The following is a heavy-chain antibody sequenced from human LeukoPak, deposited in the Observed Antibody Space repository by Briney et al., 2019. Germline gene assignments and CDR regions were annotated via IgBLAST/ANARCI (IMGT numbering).Heavy chain of an antibody. CDR1: GYTFTSYY. V-gene: IGHV1-46*01. D-gene: IGHD3-22*01. CDR3: ARGDYYDSSGYSHTDY. CDR2: INPSAGRT. J-gene: IGHJ4*02. Sequence: ASVKVSCKASGYTFTSYYIHWVRQAPGHGLEGMGIINPSAGRTSYAQKFQGRVTMTRDTSTNTVYMELSSLRSEDTAVYYCARGDYYDSSGYSHTDYWGQGTLVTVSS.